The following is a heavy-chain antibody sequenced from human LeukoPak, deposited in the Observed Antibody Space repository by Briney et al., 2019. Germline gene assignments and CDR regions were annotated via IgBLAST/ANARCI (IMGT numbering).Heavy chain of an antibody. V-gene: IGHV4-59*08. CDR3: ARHRGYYGMDF. CDR1: GGSISSYY. J-gene: IGHJ6*02. Sequence: SETLSLTCTVSGGSISSYYWSWIRQPPGKGLEWIGYIYYSGSTNYNPSLKSRVTISVDTSKNQFSLKLSSVTATDTAVYYCARHRGYYGMDFWGQGTTVTVSS. CDR2: IYYSGST.